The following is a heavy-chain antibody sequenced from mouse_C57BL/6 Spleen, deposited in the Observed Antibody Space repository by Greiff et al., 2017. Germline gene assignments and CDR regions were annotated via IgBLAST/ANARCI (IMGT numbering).Heavy chain of an antibody. Sequence: EVQRVESGGGLVKPGGSLKLSCAASGFTFSSYAMSWVRQTPEKRLEWVATISDGGSYTYYPDNVKGRFPISRDNAKNNLYLQMSHLQSEDTAMYYCASDKVLNWGPFAYWGQGTLVTVSA. CDR1: GFTFSSYA. V-gene: IGHV5-4*01. CDR2: ISDGGSYT. D-gene: IGHD4-1*01. CDR3: ASDKVLNWGPFAY. J-gene: IGHJ3*01.